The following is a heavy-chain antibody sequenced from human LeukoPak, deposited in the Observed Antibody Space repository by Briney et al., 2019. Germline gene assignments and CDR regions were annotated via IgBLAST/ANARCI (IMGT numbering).Heavy chain of an antibody. CDR3: ARDSAGWLQLGYYFDY. Sequence: ASVKVSCKASGYTFTGYYMHWVRQAPGQGLEWMGWINPNSGGTNYAQKFQGRVTMIRDTSISTAYMELSRLRSDDTAVYYCARDSAGWLQLGYYFDYWGQGTLVTVSS. J-gene: IGHJ4*02. D-gene: IGHD5-24*01. CDR1: GYTFTGYY. V-gene: IGHV1-2*02. CDR2: INPNSGGT.